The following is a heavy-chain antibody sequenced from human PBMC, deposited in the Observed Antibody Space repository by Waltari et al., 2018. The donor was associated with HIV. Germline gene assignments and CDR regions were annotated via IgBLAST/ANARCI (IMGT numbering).Heavy chain of an antibody. V-gene: IGHV3-23*04. D-gene: IGHD3-22*01. CDR1: GFTFTNYA. J-gene: IGHJ4*02. Sequence: EVQLVESGGGLVQPGGSLRLSCAASGFTFTNYAMNWVRQAPGKGLEWVSAISVSGCSTYSADSVKGRFTISRDNAKNTLYLQMNSLRAEDTAVYYCAKDDSTGSSGYYPFHYWGQGTLITVSS. CDR2: ISVSGCST. CDR3: AKDDSTGSSGYYPFHY.